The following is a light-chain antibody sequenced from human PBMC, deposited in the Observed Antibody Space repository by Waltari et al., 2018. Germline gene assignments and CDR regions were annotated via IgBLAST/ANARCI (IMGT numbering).Light chain of an antibody. CDR1: QSVGTY. Sequence: EIVLTQSPATLSLSPGERATLSCRASQSVGTYLAWYHQKPGQAPRLLISDVSNRATGVPARFSGSGSGTYFTITISSLEPEDFAVYYCQHRGYWPPTFGQGTKVEIK. CDR3: QHRGYWPPT. V-gene: IGKV3-11*01. J-gene: IGKJ1*01. CDR2: DVS.